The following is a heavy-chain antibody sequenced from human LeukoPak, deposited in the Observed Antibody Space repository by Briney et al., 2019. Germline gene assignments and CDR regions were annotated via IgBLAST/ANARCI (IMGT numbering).Heavy chain of an antibody. V-gene: IGHV3-23*01. D-gene: IGHD2-15*01. CDR2: ISASGGTT. J-gene: IGHJ4*02. Sequence: LAGGSLRLSCAASGLTFNFFAMSWVRQAAGKGLEWVSSISASGGTTYYADSVKGRFTISRDNSKNTLYLQMDSLRAEDTAVYYCAKDYSARDYWGQGILVTVSS. CDR1: GLTFNFFA. CDR3: AKDYSARDY.